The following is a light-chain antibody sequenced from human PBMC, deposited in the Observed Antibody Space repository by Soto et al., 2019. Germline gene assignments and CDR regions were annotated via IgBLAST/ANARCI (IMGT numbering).Light chain of an antibody. Sequence: DIPMTQSPSTLSASLGNRVTITCRASQSVRSWLAWYQQKPGRSPNLLIYDASSLQSGVPSRFSGSGFGTEFPLPISSLQADDFATYSCQHYSNYSFTFGPGTKVDIK. CDR3: QHYSNYSFT. V-gene: IGKV1-5*01. CDR1: QSVRSW. CDR2: DAS. J-gene: IGKJ3*01.